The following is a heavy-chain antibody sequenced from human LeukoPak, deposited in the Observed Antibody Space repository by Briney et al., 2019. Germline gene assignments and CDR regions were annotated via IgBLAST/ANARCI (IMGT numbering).Heavy chain of an antibody. D-gene: IGHD3-22*01. Sequence: GESLKISCKGSGYSFTSYWIGWARQMPGKGLELMGIIYPGDSDTRYSPSFQGQVTISADKSISTAYLQWSSLKASDTAMYYCARQRGDEVVINHFDYWGQGTLVTVSS. J-gene: IGHJ4*02. CDR1: GYSFTSYW. V-gene: IGHV5-51*01. CDR2: IYPGDSDT. CDR3: ARQRGDEVVINHFDY.